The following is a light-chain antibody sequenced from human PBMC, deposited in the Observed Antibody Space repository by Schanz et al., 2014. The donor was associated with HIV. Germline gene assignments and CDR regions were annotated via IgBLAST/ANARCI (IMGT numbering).Light chain of an antibody. Sequence: DIQMTQSPSTLSASGGDRGSRTRRERQSITNWLAWYQQKPGKAPKLLISQASTLETAVPSRFSGSGSGTEFTLTISSLQPDDFATYYCQQYNSYSVSFGPGTKVQIK. CDR3: QQYNSYSVS. CDR1: QSITNW. J-gene: IGKJ1*01. V-gene: IGKV1-5*03. CDR2: QAS.